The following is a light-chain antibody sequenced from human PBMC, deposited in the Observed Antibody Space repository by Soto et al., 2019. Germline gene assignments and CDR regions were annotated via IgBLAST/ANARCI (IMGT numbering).Light chain of an antibody. V-gene: IGKV3-20*01. CDR1: QSVSSS. J-gene: IGKJ2*01. CDR3: QQFSSSPLMYT. CDR2: GAS. Sequence: PGERATLSCRASQSVSSSLAWYQKKPGQAPRLLIYGASSRATGIPDRFSGSGSGTDFTLTISRLEPEDFAVYYCQQFSSSPLMYTFGQGTKLEIK.